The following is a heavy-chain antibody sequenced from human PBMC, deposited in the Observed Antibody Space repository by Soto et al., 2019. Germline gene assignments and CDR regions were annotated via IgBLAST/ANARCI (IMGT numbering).Heavy chain of an antibody. CDR2: IDPSDSYT. V-gene: IGHV5-10-1*01. Sequence: PGESLKISCKGSGYSFTSYWISWVRQMPGKGLEWMGRIDPSDSYTNYSPSFQGHVTISADKSISTAYLQWSSLKASDTAMYYCARHGPPRDWFDPWGQGTLVTVSS. CDR3: ARHGPPRDWFDP. J-gene: IGHJ5*02. CDR1: GYSFTSYW.